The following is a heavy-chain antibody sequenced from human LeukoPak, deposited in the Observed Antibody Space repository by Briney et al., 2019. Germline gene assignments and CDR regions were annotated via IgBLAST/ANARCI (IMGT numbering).Heavy chain of an antibody. J-gene: IGHJ3*02. CDR1: GGSFSGYY. D-gene: IGHD2-15*01. V-gene: IGHV4-34*01. CDR2: INHSGST. Sequence: PSETLSLTCAVYGGSFSGYYWSWIRQPPGKGLEWIREINHSGSTNYNPSLKSRVTISVDTSKNQFSLKLSSVTAADTAVYYCARLNDVVVVAATSAFDIWGQGTMVTVSS. CDR3: ARLNDVVVVAATSAFDI.